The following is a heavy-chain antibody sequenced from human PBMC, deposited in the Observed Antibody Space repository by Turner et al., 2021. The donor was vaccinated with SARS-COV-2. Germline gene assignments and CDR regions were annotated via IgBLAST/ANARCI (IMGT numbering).Heavy chain of an antibody. J-gene: IGHJ5*02. CDR2: MNPNSGGT. CDR1: GYTFSSYD. CDR3: ASTKVRGWNWFDP. D-gene: IGHD3-10*01. Sequence: QVQLVQSGSEVKKPGASVTVSCKASGYTFSSYDINWVRQATGQGLEWLGWMNPNSGGTNYAQKFQGGVTMTRDTSISTASMELSRMRSDDTAVYYCASTKVRGWNWFDPWGQGTLVTVSS. V-gene: IGHV1-2*02.